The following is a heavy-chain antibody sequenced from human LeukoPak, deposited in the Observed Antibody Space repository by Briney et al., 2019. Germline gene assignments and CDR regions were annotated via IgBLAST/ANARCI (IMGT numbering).Heavy chain of an antibody. V-gene: IGHV1-46*01. J-gene: IGHJ4*02. CDR3: ARELTPYFDY. Sequence: EWMGIINPSGGSTSYAQKFQGRVTMTRDTSTSTVYMELSSLRSEDTAVYYCARELTPYFDYWGQGTLVTVSS. CDR2: INPSGGST.